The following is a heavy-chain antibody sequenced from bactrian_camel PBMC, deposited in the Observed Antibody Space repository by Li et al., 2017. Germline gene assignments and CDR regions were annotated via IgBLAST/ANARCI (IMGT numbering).Heavy chain of an antibody. CDR2: INNYDGSE. D-gene: IGHD1*01. V-gene: IGHV3S1*01. Sequence: HVQLVESGGGLVQLGGSLRLSCAASGFTFSSYSMYWVRQAPGKGLEWVSRINNYDGSEAYADSVKGRFTISRDNAYNTLYLQMNTPKTEDTATYYCQIGDNGSRGQGTQVTVS. CDR1: GFTFSSYS. CDR3: QIGDNGS. J-gene: IGHJ6*01.